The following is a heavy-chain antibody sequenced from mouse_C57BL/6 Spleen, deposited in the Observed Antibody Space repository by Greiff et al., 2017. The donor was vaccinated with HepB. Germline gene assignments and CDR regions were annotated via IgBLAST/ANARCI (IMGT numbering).Heavy chain of an antibody. V-gene: IGHV2-2*01. D-gene: IGHD1-1*01. Sequence: VMLVESGPGLVQPSQSLSITCTVSGFSLTSYGVHWVRQSPGKGLEWLGVIWSGGSTDYNAAFISRLSISKDNSKSQVFFKMNSLQADDTAIYYCASPYYGSSYRYFDVWGTGTTVTVSS. CDR3: ASPYYGSSYRYFDV. CDR2: IWSGGST. J-gene: IGHJ1*03. CDR1: GFSLTSYG.